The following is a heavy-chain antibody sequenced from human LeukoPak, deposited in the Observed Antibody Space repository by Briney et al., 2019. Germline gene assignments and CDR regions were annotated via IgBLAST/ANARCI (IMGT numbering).Heavy chain of an antibody. CDR1: GGSITNNNW. Sequence: SETLSLTCAVSGGSITNNNWWNWVRQPPGKGLEWIGEIHHSGSTNYNPSLKSRVTISVDKSKNQFSLKLSSVTAADTAVYYCARDGGYYYGSGSYHNWFDPWGQGTLATVSS. J-gene: IGHJ5*02. CDR3: ARDGGYYYGSGSYHNWFDP. V-gene: IGHV4-4*02. D-gene: IGHD3-10*01. CDR2: IHHSGST.